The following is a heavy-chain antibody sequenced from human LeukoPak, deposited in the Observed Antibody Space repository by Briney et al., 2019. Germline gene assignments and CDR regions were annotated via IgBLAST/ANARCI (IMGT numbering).Heavy chain of an antibody. CDR3: ARDILTGSDY. CDR2: INHSGST. J-gene: IGHJ4*02. Sequence: SETLSLTCAVYGGSLSGYYWSWIRQPPGKGLEWIGEINHSGSTNYNPSLKSRVTISVDTSKNQFSLKLSSVTAADTAVYYCARDILTGSDYWGQGTLVTVSS. V-gene: IGHV4-34*01. CDR1: GGSLSGYY. D-gene: IGHD3-9*01.